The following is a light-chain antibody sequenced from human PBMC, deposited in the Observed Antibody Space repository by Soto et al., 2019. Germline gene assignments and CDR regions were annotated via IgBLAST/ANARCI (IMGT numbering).Light chain of an antibody. CDR3: QQRSNWPIT. CDR2: DAS. J-gene: IGKJ5*01. Sequence: EIVLTQSPATLSLSPGERATLSCRASQNINRYLAWYHQKPGQPPRLLIYDASTRATGIPARFSGSGSGTDFTLIISSLEPEDFAAYYCQQRSNWPITFGQGTRLEIK. CDR1: QNINRY. V-gene: IGKV3-11*01.